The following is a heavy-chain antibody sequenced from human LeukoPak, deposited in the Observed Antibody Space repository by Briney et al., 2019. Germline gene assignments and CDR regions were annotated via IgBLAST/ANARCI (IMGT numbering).Heavy chain of an antibody. CDR1: GFTFSSYA. CDR2: IRGSGSNT. CDR3: AKDENDFWSGYYSNWFDP. V-gene: IGHV3-23*01. Sequence: GGSLRLSCAVSGFTFSSYAMSWVRQAPGKGLEWVSGIRGSGSNTYYADSVKGRFTISRDNSKNTLYLQMNSLRVEDTAVYYCAKDENDFWSGYYSNWFDPWGQGTLVTASS. D-gene: IGHD3-3*01. J-gene: IGHJ5*02.